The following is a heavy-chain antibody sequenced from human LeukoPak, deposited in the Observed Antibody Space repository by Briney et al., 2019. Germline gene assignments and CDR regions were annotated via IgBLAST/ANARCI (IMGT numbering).Heavy chain of an antibody. CDR1: GFTFDDYP. V-gene: IGHV3-9*01. D-gene: IGHD3-16*02. CDR2: VSWNSGSI. J-gene: IGHJ4*02. Sequence: GGSLRLSCAASGFTFDDYPMLWLRHAPGKGLEWVSGVSWNSGSIGYADSVKGRFTISRDNAKNSLYLQMNSLRAEDTALYYCAKGVTFGGVIASFDYWGRGTLVTVSP. CDR3: AKGVTFGGVIASFDY.